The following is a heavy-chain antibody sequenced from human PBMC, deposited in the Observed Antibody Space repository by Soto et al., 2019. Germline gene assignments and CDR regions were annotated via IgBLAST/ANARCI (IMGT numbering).Heavy chain of an antibody. CDR1: GGSISSSSYY. D-gene: IGHD2-8*01. V-gene: IGHV4-39*01. J-gene: IGHJ5*02. Sequence: PSETLSLTCTVSGGSISSSSYYWGWIRQPPGKGLEWIGSIYYSGSTYYNPSLKSRVTISVDRSKNQFSLKLSSVTAADTAVYYCARHACMSGWFDPWGQGTLVTVSS. CDR3: ARHACMSGWFDP. CDR2: IYYSGST.